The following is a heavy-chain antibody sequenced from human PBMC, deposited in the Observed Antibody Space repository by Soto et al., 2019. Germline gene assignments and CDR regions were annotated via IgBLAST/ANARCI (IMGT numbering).Heavy chain of an antibody. D-gene: IGHD6-13*01. CDR2: ISGSGGTT. V-gene: IGHV3-23*01. Sequence: EGQLLESGGGLVQPGGSLRLSCAASGFTFSHFAMSWVRQAPGKGLEWVSGISGSGGTTYYADSVQGRFTFSRDNSKNTLYLEMNSLRAEDTAVYYCARLGSIAAAGTPDYWGQGTLVTVSS. J-gene: IGHJ4*02. CDR1: GFTFSHFA. CDR3: ARLGSIAAAGTPDY.